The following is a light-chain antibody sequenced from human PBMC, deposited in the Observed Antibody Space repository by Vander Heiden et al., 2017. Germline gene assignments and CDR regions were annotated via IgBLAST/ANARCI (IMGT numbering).Light chain of an antibody. CDR1: SSDVGGFNY. V-gene: IGLV2-14*01. Sequence: QSALTQPASVSGSPVPSITISCTGTSSDVGGFNYVSWCQQNQGKAPKLIIYDVSNRPSGVSNRISGRQEEDEADYYCSSDTSSSTWVFGGGTKLTVL. CDR3: SSDTSSSTWV. J-gene: IGLJ3*02. CDR2: DVS.